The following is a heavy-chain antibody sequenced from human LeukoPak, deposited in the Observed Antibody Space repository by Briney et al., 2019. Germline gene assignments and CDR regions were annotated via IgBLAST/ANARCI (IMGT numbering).Heavy chain of an antibody. Sequence: GASVKVSCKASGYTFTGYYLHWVRQAPGQGLEWMGRLNPYSGGTNYAQKFQGRVTMTRDTSISTADMELSRLRSDDTAVYYCARPTNPYSSSFEPWGQGTLVTVSS. V-gene: IGHV1-2*06. D-gene: IGHD6-13*01. CDR2: LNPYSGGT. CDR1: GYTFTGYY. CDR3: ARPTNPYSSSFEP. J-gene: IGHJ5*02.